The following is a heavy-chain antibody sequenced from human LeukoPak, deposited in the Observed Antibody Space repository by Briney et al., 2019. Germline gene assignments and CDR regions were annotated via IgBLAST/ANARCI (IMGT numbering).Heavy chain of an antibody. CDR1: GFTFSSYA. J-gene: IGHJ4*02. Sequence: SGGSLRLSCAASGFTFSSYAMSWVRQAPGKGLEWVSAISGSGGSTYYADSVKGRFTISRDNSKNTLYLQMNSLRAEDTAVYYCAAYYYDSSGQFDYWGQGTLVTVSS. CDR3: AAYYYDSSGQFDY. CDR2: ISGSGGST. D-gene: IGHD3-22*01. V-gene: IGHV3-23*01.